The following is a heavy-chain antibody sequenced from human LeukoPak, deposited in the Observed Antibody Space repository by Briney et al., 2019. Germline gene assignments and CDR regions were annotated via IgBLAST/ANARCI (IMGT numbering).Heavy chain of an antibody. CDR3: ARGAYYYDSADVLDV. J-gene: IGHJ3*01. CDR1: GFSLSRHW. D-gene: IGHD3-22*01. Sequence: PGGSLRLSCAASGFSLSRHWMHWVRQAPGKGLVWISRINSDGSSASYADSVKGRFTISRDNAKNTLYLQMNSLRAEDTAVYYCARGAYYYDSADVLDVWGQGTMVTVSS. CDR2: INSDGSSA. V-gene: IGHV3-74*01.